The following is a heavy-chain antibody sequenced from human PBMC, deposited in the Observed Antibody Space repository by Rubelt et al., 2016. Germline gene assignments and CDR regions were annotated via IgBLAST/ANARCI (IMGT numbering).Heavy chain of an antibody. D-gene: IGHD3-3*01. V-gene: IGHV1-69*01. CDR3: ARDWTPYSLEWLPNGFDP. J-gene: IGHJ5*02. CDR2: IIPIFGTA. CDR1: GGTFSSYA. Sequence: QVQLVQSGAEVKKPGSSVKVSCKASGGTFSSYAISWVRQAPGQGLEWMGGIIPIFGTANYAQKFQGRVTLTAGEATSTAYMELSSLRAEDTAVYYCARDWTPYSLEWLPNGFDPWGQGTLVTVSS.